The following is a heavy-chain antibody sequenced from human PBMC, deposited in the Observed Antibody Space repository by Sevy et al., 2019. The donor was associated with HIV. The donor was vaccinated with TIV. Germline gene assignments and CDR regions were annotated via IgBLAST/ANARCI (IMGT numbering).Heavy chain of an antibody. Sequence: GGSLRLSCAASGFTFSRYGMHWVRQAPGKGLEWVAFIRYDGNNKYYTGSVKGRFTISRDNSKNTLYLQMNSLRAEDTAVYYCAKGREQGYYYGMDVWGQGTTVTVSS. V-gene: IGHV3-30*02. D-gene: IGHD1-26*01. CDR1: GFTFSRYG. J-gene: IGHJ6*02. CDR2: IRYDGNNK. CDR3: AKGREQGYYYGMDV.